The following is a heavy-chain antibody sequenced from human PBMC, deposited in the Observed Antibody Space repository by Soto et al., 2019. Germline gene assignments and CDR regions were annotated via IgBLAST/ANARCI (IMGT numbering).Heavy chain of an antibody. D-gene: IGHD6-19*01. V-gene: IGHV3-33*01. Sequence: QVQLVESGGGVVQPGTSLTLSCAASGFTFSTYAMHWVRQAPGKGLEWVAVIWHDGSDRFYVDSVKGRFTISRDNSKNTLYLQMNSLRVEDTAVYNCAREELAVAGTYYYYYGMDVWGQGTTVTVSS. CDR3: AREELAVAGTYYYYYGMDV. CDR1: GFTFSTYA. J-gene: IGHJ6*02. CDR2: IWHDGSDR.